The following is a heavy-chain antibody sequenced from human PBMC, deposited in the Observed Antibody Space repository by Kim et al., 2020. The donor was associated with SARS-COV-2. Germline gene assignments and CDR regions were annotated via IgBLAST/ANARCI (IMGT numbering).Heavy chain of an antibody. D-gene: IGHD4-17*01. Sequence: ASVKVSCKASGYTFTSYGISWVRQAPVQGLEWMGWISAYNGNTNYAQKLQGRVTMTTDTSTSTAYMELRSLRSDDTAVYYCARGGGSDYGGYDDAFDLWGQGTMVTVSS. J-gene: IGHJ3*01. CDR1: GYTFTSYG. CDR3: ARGGGSDYGGYDDAFDL. V-gene: IGHV1-18*04. CDR2: ISAYNGNT.